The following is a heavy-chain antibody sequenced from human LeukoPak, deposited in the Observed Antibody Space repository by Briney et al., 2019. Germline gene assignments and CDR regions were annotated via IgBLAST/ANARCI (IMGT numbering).Heavy chain of an antibody. V-gene: IGHV3-23*01. D-gene: IGHD6-13*01. J-gene: IGHJ4*02. CDR1: GFIFKNYV. CDR2: LSATGDIT. CDR3: AKDSHPLSSSSWFFES. Sequence: PGGSRRLSCAGSGFIFKNYVMTWVRQAPGKRLDWVSSLSATGDITYYADSVKGRFTVSRDNSNGTVFLQMNSLRAEDTAVYYCAKDSHPLSSSSWFFESWGQGTLVTVSS.